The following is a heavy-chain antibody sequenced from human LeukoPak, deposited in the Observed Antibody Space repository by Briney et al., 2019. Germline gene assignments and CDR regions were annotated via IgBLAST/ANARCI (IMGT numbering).Heavy chain of an antibody. CDR3: ARLTVVPAAISDY. CDR1: GGSFSGYY. Sequence: SETLSLTCAVYGGSFSGYYWSWIRQPPGKGLEWIGEINHSGSTNYNPSLKSRVTISVDTSKNQFSLKLSSVTAADTAVYYCARLTVVPAAISDYWGQGTLVTVSS. D-gene: IGHD2-2*01. CDR2: INHSGST. J-gene: IGHJ4*02. V-gene: IGHV4-34*01.